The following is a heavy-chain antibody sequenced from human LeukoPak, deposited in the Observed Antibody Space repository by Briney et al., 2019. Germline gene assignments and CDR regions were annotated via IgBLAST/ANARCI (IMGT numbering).Heavy chain of an antibody. Sequence: PSETLSLTCAVSGYSISSGYYWGWVRQPPGKGLEWIGSVHHSGNTNYQTSLKSRVTISVDTSKNQFSLKLSSVTAADTAVYYCARAGHYDSHYFDYWGQGTLVTVSS. J-gene: IGHJ4*02. D-gene: IGHD3-22*01. CDR3: ARAGHYDSHYFDY. CDR1: GYSISSGYY. V-gene: IGHV4-38-2*01. CDR2: VHHSGNT.